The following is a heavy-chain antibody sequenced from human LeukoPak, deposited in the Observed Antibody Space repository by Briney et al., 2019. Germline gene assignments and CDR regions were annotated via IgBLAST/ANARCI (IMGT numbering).Heavy chain of an antibody. CDR1: GFTFSDYY. D-gene: IGHD5-12*01. Sequence: GGSLRLSCAASGFTFSDYYMSWIRQAPGKGREGVSYISSSGSTKYYADSVKGRFTISRDNAKNSLYLQMNSLRAEETAVYYCGRDGSGSPDYWGQGTLVTVSS. CDR3: GRDGSGSPDY. J-gene: IGHJ4*02. V-gene: IGHV3-11*01. CDR2: ISSSGSTK.